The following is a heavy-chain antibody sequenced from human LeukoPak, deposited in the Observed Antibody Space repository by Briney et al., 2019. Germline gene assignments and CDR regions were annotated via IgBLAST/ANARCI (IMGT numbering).Heavy chain of an antibody. D-gene: IGHD4-11*01. CDR2: IYYSGST. CDR1: GGSISSGSFY. CDR3: ASDFYSDYAGGFDY. Sequence: SETLSLTCTVSGGSISSGSFYWSWVRQPPGKGLEWIGYIYYSGSTYYNPSLKSRVTISVDTSKNQFSLKLSSVTAADTAVYYCASDFYSDYAGGFDYWGQGTLVTVSS. V-gene: IGHV4-30-4*01. J-gene: IGHJ4*02.